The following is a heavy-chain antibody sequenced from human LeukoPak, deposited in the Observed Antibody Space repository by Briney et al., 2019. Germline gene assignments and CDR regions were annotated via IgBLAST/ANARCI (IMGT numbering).Heavy chain of an antibody. Sequence: GGSLRLSCAASGFTFSSYWMSWVRQAPGKGLEWVANIKQDGSEKYYVDSVKGRFTISRDNAKNSLYLQMNSLRAEDTALYYCARGYSSATRGSGGGFDIWGQGTMVTVSS. CDR1: GFTFSSYW. D-gene: IGHD6-19*01. CDR2: IKQDGSEK. CDR3: ARGYSSATRGSGGGFDI. J-gene: IGHJ3*02. V-gene: IGHV3-7*03.